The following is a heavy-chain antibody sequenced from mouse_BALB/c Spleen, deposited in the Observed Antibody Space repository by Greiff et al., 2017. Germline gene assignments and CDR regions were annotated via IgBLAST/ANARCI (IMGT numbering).Heavy chain of an antibody. CDR3: KRSYSNYGGGAMDY. CDR2: ISTCYGDA. V-gene: IGHV1S137*01. J-gene: IGHJ4*01. CDR1: GYTFTDYA. Sequence: QVQLQQSGAELVRPGVSVKISCKGSGYTFTDYAMHWVKQSHAKSLEWIGVISTCYGDASYNQKFKGKATMTVDKTSSTVYMELARLKSEESAIYYSKRSYSNYGGGAMDYWGQGTSVTVSS. D-gene: IGHD2-5*01.